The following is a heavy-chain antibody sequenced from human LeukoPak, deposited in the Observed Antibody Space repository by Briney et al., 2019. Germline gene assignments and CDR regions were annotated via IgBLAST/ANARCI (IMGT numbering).Heavy chain of an antibody. J-gene: IGHJ6*02. CDR2: ISSSSSYI. CDR3: ARETVTMVRGVLAYGMDV. CDR1: GFTFSSYS. D-gene: IGHD3-10*01. V-gene: IGHV3-21*01. Sequence: PGGSLRLSCAASGFTFSSYSMNWVRQAPGKGLEWVSSISSSSSYIYYADSVKGRFTISRDNAKNSLYLQMNSLRAEDTAVYYCARETVTMVRGVLAYGMDVWGQGTTVTVSS.